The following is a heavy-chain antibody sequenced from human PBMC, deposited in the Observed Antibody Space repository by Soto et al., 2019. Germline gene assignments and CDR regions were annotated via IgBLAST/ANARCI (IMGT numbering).Heavy chain of an antibody. J-gene: IGHJ4*02. Sequence: EVQLVESGGVVVQPGGSLRLSCAASGFTFDDYTMHWVRQAPGKGLEWVSLISWDGGTTYYADSLKGRFTISRDNSKNSLYLQMNSLRTEDTALYYCAKDGNSGSYYLFDYWGQGTLVTVSS. D-gene: IGHD1-26*01. CDR1: GFTFDDYT. CDR2: ISWDGGTT. V-gene: IGHV3-43*01. CDR3: AKDGNSGSYYLFDY.